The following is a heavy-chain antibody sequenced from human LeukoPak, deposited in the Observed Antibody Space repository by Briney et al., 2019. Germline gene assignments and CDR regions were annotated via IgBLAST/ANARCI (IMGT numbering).Heavy chain of an antibody. D-gene: IGHD3-10*01. J-gene: IGHJ4*02. V-gene: IGHV4-34*01. Sequence: SETLSLTCAVYGGSFSGYSWSWIRQPPGKGLEWIGEINHSGSTNYNPSLKSRVTVSVDTSKNQFFLKLSSVTAADTAVYYCAREYGSGSFFDYWGQGTLVTVSS. CDR3: AREYGSGSFFDY. CDR2: INHSGST. CDR1: GGSFSGYS.